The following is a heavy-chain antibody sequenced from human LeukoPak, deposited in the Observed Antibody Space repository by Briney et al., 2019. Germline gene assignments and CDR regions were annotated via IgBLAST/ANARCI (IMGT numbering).Heavy chain of an antibody. J-gene: IGHJ3*02. CDR2: ISGSGGST. CDR3: AKAIVLLISGNAFDI. Sequence: PGGSLRLSCAASGFTFSINGMSWVRQAPGKGLEWVSDISGSGGSTYYADSVKGRFTISRDNSKNTLCLQMNSLRAEDTAVYYCAKAIVLLISGNAFDIWGQGTMVTVSS. V-gene: IGHV3-23*01. D-gene: IGHD2/OR15-2a*01. CDR1: GFTFSING.